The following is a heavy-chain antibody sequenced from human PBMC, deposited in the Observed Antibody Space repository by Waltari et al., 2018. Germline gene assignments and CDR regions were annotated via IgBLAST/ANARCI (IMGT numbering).Heavy chain of an antibody. Sequence: QVQLVQSGAEVKKPGSSVKVSCKASGGTFSSYAISWVRQAPGQGLEWMGGIIPIFGTENDAQTCQGRVTITADESTSTAYMELSSLRSEDTAVYYCARDLGMGRESTGDGDAFDIWGQGTMVTVSS. CDR2: IIPIFGTE. CDR3: ARDLGMGRESTGDGDAFDI. V-gene: IGHV1-69*12. CDR1: GGTFSSYA. J-gene: IGHJ3*02. D-gene: IGHD7-27*01.